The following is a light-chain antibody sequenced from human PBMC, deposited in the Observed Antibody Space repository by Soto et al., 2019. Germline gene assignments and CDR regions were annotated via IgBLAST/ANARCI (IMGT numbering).Light chain of an antibody. CDR1: QSISSW. CDR3: QQYNSYYT. V-gene: IGKV1-5*03. CDR2: MAS. J-gene: IGKJ2*01. Sequence: DIQMTQSPSTLSASVGDRVTITCRASQSISSWLAWYQQKPGKAPKLLIYMASSLESRVPSRFSGSGSGTEFTLTISSLQPDDFATYYRQQYNSYYTFGQGTKLEIK.